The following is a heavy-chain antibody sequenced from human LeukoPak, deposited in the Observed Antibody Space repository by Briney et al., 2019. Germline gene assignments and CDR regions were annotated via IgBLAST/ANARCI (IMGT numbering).Heavy chain of an antibody. CDR2: IWFDGTSK. Sequence: PGGSLRLSCAASSFTFSNYGMHWVRQAPGKGLEWVAVIWFDGTSKYYADSVKGRFTISRDNSKNTLYLQMNSLRAEDTAVYYCAKDSTVTTLDYWGQGTLVTVSS. CDR3: AKDSTVTTLDY. D-gene: IGHD4-17*01. V-gene: IGHV3-33*06. CDR1: SFTFSNYG. J-gene: IGHJ4*02.